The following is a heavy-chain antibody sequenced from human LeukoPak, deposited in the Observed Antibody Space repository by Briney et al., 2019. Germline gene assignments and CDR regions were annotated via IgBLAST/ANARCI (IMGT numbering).Heavy chain of an antibody. V-gene: IGHV3-48*04. J-gene: IGHJ4*02. CDR2: ISSSSSTI. D-gene: IGHD2-2*01. Sequence: AGGSLRLSSAASGFTFSSYSMNWVRQAPGKGLGWVSYISSSSSTIYYAGSVEGRFTISRDNAKNALYLQMNSLRAEDTAVYYCARGSPRSTSCYVCIDYWGQGTLVTVSS. CDR1: GFTFSSYS. CDR3: ARGSPRSTSCYVCIDY.